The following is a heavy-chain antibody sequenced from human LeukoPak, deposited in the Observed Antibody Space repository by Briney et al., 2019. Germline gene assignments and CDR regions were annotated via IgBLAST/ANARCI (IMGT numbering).Heavy chain of an antibody. J-gene: IGHJ6*02. CDR1: GYTFTSYG. Sequence: GASVKVSCKASGYTFTSYGISWVRQAPGQGLEWMGWINTNTGNPTYAQGFTGRFVFSLDTSVSTAYLQISSLKAEDTAVYYCATGYYTGEYYGMDVWGQGTTVTVSS. D-gene: IGHD3-3*01. V-gene: IGHV7-4-1*02. CDR3: ATGYYTGEYYGMDV. CDR2: INTNTGNP.